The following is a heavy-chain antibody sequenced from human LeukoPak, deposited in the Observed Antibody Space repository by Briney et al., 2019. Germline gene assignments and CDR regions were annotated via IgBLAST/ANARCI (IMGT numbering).Heavy chain of an antibody. Sequence: PGGSLRLSCAASGFTFGSYAMSWVRQTPGKSLEWVSIITNGGGTTYYADSVRGRFTISRDNSKNILYLQMNSLRAEDTAVYYCVKLSSGSGSKFGFDSWGQGTPVTVSS. CDR3: VKLSSGSGSKFGFDS. CDR2: ITNGGGTT. V-gene: IGHV3-23*01. D-gene: IGHD6-19*01. J-gene: IGHJ4*02. CDR1: GFTFGSYA.